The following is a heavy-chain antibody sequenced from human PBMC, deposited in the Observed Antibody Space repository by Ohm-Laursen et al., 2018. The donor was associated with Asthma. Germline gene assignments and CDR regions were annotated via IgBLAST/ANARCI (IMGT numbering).Heavy chain of an antibody. CDR2: IYYSGST. CDR3: ARHVARCSSTSCYAGWFDP. V-gene: IGHV4-39*01. J-gene: IGHJ5*02. Sequence: GTLSLTCTVSGGSISSYYWGWIRQPPGKGLEWIGSIYYSGSTYYNPSLKSRVTISVDTSKNQFSLKLSSVTAADTAVYYCARHVARCSSTSCYAGWFDPWGQGTLVTVSS. D-gene: IGHD2-2*01. CDR1: GGSISSYY.